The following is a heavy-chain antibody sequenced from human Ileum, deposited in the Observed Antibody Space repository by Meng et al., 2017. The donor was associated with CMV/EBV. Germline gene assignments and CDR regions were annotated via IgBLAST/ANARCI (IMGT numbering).Heavy chain of an antibody. CDR3: ARADYYDSSGYPPGYY. D-gene: IGHD3-22*01. Sequence: SVKVSCKASGYTFTGYYMHWVRQAPGQGLEWMGWINPNSGGTNYAQKFQGRVTMTRDTSISTAYMELSRLRSDDTAVYYCARADYYDSSGYPPGYYWGQGTLVTVSS. CDR1: GYTFTGYY. J-gene: IGHJ4*02. V-gene: IGHV1-2*02. CDR2: INPNSGGT.